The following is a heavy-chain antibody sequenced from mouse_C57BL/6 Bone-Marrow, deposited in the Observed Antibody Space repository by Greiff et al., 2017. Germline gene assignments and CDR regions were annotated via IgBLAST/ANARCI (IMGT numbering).Heavy chain of an antibody. Sequence: QVQLQQSGAELVRPGASVKMSCKASGYTFTSYNMPWVKQTPRQGLEWIGAIYPGNGDTSYNQKFKGKATLTVDKSSSTAYMQLSSLTSEDSAVYFCARGSPWFAYWGQGTPVTVSA. V-gene: IGHV1-12*01. J-gene: IGHJ3*01. CDR3: ARGSPWFAY. CDR1: GYTFTSYN. CDR2: IYPGNGDT.